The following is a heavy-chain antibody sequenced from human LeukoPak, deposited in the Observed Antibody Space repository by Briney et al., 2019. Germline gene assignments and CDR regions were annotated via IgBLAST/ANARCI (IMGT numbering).Heavy chain of an antibody. CDR2: ISSSSSHI. CDR3: ARGRGLPGPLDY. V-gene: IGHV3-21*01. D-gene: IGHD3-10*01. Sequence: GGSLRLSCAASGFTFSSYSMNWVRQAPGRGLEWVSSISSSSSHIYYADSVKGRFTISRDNARNSLYLQMNSLRAEDTAVYYCARGRGLPGPLDYWGQGTLVTVSS. J-gene: IGHJ4*02. CDR1: GFTFSSYS.